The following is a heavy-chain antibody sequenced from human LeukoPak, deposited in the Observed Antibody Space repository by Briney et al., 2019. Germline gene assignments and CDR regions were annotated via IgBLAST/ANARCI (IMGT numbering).Heavy chain of an antibody. CDR2: INPNSGGT. Sequence: GASVKVSCKASGYTFTGYYMHWVRQAPGQGLEWMGWINPNSGGTNYAQKFQGRVTMTRDTSISTAYMELSRLRSDDTAVYYCARDLIIFYDSSGYYLDYWGQGTLVTVSS. CDR1: GYTFTGYY. CDR3: ARDLIIFYDSSGYYLDY. V-gene: IGHV1-2*02. J-gene: IGHJ4*02. D-gene: IGHD3-22*01.